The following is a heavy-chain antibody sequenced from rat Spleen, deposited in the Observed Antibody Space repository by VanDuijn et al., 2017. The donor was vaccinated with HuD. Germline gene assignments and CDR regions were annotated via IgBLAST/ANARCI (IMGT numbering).Heavy chain of an antibody. CDR2: ISTGGGNT. J-gene: IGHJ1*01. CDR1: GFTFSNYY. Sequence: EVQLVESGGGLVQPGRSMKLSCAASGFTFSNYYMAWVRQAPTKGLEWVASISTGGGNTYYRDSVKGRFTISRDNAKSTLYLQMDSLRSEDTATYYCARGNGYYSAYWYFDFWGPGTMVTVSS. CDR3: ARGNGYYSAYWYFDF. V-gene: IGHV5-25*01. D-gene: IGHD1-1*01.